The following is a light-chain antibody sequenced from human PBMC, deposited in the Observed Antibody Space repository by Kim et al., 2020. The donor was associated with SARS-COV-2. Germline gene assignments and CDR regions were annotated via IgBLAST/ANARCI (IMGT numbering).Light chain of an antibody. V-gene: IGLV3-19*01. Sequence: SSELTQDPAVSVALGQTVRITCQGDSLRSYYATWYQQKPGQAPIVIIYGKNNRPSGIPDRFSGSSSGNTASLTITGTQGGDEADYYWNSRDSNDNVVFGG. J-gene: IGLJ2*01. CDR3: NSRDSNDNVV. CDR2: GKN. CDR1: SLRSYY.